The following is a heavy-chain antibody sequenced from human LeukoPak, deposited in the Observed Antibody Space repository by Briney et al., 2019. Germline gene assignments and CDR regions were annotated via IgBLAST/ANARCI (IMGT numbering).Heavy chain of an antibody. CDR2: IIPILGIA. D-gene: IGHD1-26*01. Sequence: SVTDSCKASGGTFSSYAISWVRQAPGQGLEWMGRIIPILGIANYAQKFQGRVTITADKSTGTAYMELSSLRSEDTAVYYCASGSVVGANYVDYWGQGTLVTVSS. CDR3: ASGSVVGANYVDY. V-gene: IGHV1-69*04. J-gene: IGHJ4*02. CDR1: GGTFSSYA.